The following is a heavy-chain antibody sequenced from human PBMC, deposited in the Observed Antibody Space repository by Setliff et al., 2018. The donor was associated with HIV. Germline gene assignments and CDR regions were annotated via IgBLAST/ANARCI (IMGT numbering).Heavy chain of an antibody. V-gene: IGHV4-34*01. CDR1: GGPFSGYY. CDR2: INHSGST. Sequence: KTSETLSLTCAVYGGPFSGYYWSWIRQPPGKGLEWIGEINHSGSTNYNPSLKSRVTISVDTSKNQFSLKLSSVTAADTAVYYCARGKRGYYYYGMDAWGQGTTVTVSS. J-gene: IGHJ6*02. CDR3: ARGKRGYYYYGMDA.